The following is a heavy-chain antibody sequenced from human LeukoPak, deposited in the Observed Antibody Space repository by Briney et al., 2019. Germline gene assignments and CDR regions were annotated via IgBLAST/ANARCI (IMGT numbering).Heavy chain of an antibody. D-gene: IGHD5-18*01. V-gene: IGHV3-72*01. Sequence: TGGSLRLPCAASGFTFSDRDMDWVRQAPGKGLEWVGRSRNKAKSHTTEYAASVKGRFTISRDNSNNSVWLQMNSLKTEDTAVYYCALWSYYYYGLDVWGQGTTVTVSS. CDR2: SRNKAKSHTT. CDR1: GFTFSDRD. J-gene: IGHJ6*02. CDR3: ALWSYYYYGLDV.